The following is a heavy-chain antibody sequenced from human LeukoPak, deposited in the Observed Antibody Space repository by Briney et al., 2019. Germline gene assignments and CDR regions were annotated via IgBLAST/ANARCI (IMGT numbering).Heavy chain of an antibody. V-gene: IGHV1-18*01. Sequence: ASVTVSCKASGYTFTSYGMSWVRQAPGQGLEWMGWISAYNGNTNYAQKLQGRFTMTTDKSTSTAYMELRSLRSEDTAVYYCARGPRDYGGDHAFDIWGQGTMVTVSS. D-gene: IGHD4-17*01. J-gene: IGHJ3*02. CDR2: ISAYNGNT. CDR3: ARGPRDYGGDHAFDI. CDR1: GYTFTSYG.